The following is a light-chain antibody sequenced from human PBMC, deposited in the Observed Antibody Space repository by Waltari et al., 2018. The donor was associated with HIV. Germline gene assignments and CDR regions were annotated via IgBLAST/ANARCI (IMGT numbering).Light chain of an antibody. CDR1: QNILFSSNNKNY. J-gene: IGKJ4*01. CDR3: QQYYSRPLT. Sequence: DIVMTQSPDSLAVSLGERATINCKSSQNILFSSNNKNYLSWYQQKPGQPPRLLFYEASTRETGVPDRFSGSGSGTDFTLTISSLRAEDVAVYYCQQYYSRPLTFGGGTKVEIK. V-gene: IGKV4-1*01. CDR2: EAS.